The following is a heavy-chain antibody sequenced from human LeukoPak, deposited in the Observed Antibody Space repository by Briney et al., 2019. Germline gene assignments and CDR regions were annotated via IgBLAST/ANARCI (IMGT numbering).Heavy chain of an antibody. CDR1: GYTFTGYY. J-gene: IGHJ5*02. CDR2: INPNSGGT. V-gene: IGHV1-2*02. D-gene: IGHD6-6*01. Sequence: ASVKVSCKASGYTFTGYYMHWVRQAPGQGLEWMGWINPNSGGTNYAQKFQGRVTMTRDTSISTAYKELSRLRSDDTAVYYCAREGSSSESYWFDPWGQGTLVTVSS. CDR3: AREGSSSESYWFDP.